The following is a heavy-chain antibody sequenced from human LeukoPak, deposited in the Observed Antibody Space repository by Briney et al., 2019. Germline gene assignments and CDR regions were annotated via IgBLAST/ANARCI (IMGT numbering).Heavy chain of an antibody. CDR3: ARVFVSPFGTLLLHYYYYYYMDV. CDR1: GFTFSSYW. V-gene: IGHV3-7*01. J-gene: IGHJ6*03. D-gene: IGHD2/OR15-2a*01. Sequence: GGSLRLSCAASGFTFSSYWMSWVRQAPGKGLEWVANIKQDGSEKYYVDSVKGRFTISRDNAKNSLYLQMNSLRAEDTAVYYCARVFVSPFGTLLLHYYYYYYMDVWGKGTTVTVSS. CDR2: IKQDGSEK.